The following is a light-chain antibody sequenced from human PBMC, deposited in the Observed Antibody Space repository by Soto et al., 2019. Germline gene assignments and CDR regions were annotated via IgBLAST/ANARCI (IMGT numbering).Light chain of an antibody. J-gene: IGKJ3*01. CDR2: SAS. V-gene: IGKV1-12*01. CDR3: QQAHSFPRT. CDR1: RDINKW. Sequence: DIQMTQSPSSVSAAVGDRVTITCRASRDINKWLAWHQQKPGKAPNLLIFSASSLQSGVPSRFSGSGSWTDLTLTITNLQPEDDAIYYCQQAHSFPRTFGPGTKVDLK.